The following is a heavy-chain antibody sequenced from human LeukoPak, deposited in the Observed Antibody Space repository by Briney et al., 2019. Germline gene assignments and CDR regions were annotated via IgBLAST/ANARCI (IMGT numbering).Heavy chain of an antibody. CDR2: INPNSGGT. J-gene: IGHJ4*02. D-gene: IGHD1-26*01. V-gene: IGHV1-2*02. Sequence: ASVKVSCKASGYTFTGYYMHWVRQAPGQGLEWMGWINPNSGGTNYAQEFQGRVTMTRDTSISTAYMELSRLRSDDTAVYYCARELVGATFDYWGQGTLVTVSS. CDR1: GYTFTGYY. CDR3: ARELVGATFDY.